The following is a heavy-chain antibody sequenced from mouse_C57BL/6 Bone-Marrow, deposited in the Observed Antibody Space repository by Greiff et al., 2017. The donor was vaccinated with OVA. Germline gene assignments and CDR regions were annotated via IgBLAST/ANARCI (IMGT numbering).Heavy chain of an antibody. Sequence: QVQLQQPGAELVKPGASVKLSCKASGYTFTSYWMQWVKQRPGQGLEWIGEIDPSDSYTNYNQKFKGKATLTVDTSSSTAYMQLSSLTSEDSAVYYCARIDYDGDWYFDVWGTGTTVTVSS. D-gene: IGHD2-4*01. CDR2: IDPSDSYT. CDR3: ARIDYDGDWYFDV. V-gene: IGHV1-50*01. J-gene: IGHJ1*03. CDR1: GYTFTSYW.